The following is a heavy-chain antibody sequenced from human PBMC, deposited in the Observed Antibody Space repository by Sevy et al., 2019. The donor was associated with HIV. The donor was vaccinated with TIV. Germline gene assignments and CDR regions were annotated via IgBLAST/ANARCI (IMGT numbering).Heavy chain of an antibody. CDR3: ARGRTGRGVMGNCFDL. CDR1: GYTFTSSD. V-gene: IGHV1-8*03. J-gene: IGHJ5*02. D-gene: IGHD3-10*01. CDR2: MNPKSGNT. Sequence: ASVKVSCKTSGYTFTSSDIFWVRQATGQGLEWMGWMNPKSGNTGYAKKFQGRVTITGNSSIRTAYMEVTSLRSDDTAVYYCARGRTGRGVMGNCFDLWGQGTLVTVSS.